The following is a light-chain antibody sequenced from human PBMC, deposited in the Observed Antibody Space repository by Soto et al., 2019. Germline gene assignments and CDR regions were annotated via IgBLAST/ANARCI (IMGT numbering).Light chain of an antibody. V-gene: IGKV3-11*01. J-gene: IGKJ5*01. CDR2: AAS. CDR1: QSVSSY. CDR3: QQRTNWPPEIT. Sequence: EIVLTQSPATLSLSPGERATLSCRASQSVSSYLAWYQQKPGQAPRLLIYAASNRATGIPARFSGGGSGTDFTLAISSLEPEDSAVYYCQQRTNWPPEITFGQGTRLETK.